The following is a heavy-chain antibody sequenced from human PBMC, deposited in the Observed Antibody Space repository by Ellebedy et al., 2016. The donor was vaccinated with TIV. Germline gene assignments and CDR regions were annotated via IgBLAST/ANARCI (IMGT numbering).Heavy chain of an antibody. V-gene: IGHV3-72*01. D-gene: IGHD2-21*01. CDR2: TRNKADRYTT. CDR3: ARSLGDDAFDI. J-gene: IGHJ3*02. Sequence: GGSLRLSXATSGFTFSDHHMDWVRQAPGKGLEWVGRTRNKADRYTTSYAASVKGRFTISRDDSKNSVYLQMNSLRAEDTAVYYCARSLGDDAFDIWGQGTMVTVSS. CDR1: GFTFSDHH.